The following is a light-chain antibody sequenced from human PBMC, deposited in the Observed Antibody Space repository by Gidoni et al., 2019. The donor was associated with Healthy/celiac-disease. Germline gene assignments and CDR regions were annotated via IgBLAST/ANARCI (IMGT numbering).Light chain of an antibody. V-gene: IGLV2-23*02. J-gene: IGLJ2*01. CDR1: SSVVGRYNL. Sequence: QSALTQPASVSGSPGQSITISCTGTSSVVGRYNLVSLYQQHPGNAPKRMIYEVSKRPSGVSNRCSGSKSGNTASLTISGLQAEDEADYYCCSYAGSSTFGAHVVFGGGTKLTVL. CDR3: CSYAGSSTFGAHVV. CDR2: EVS.